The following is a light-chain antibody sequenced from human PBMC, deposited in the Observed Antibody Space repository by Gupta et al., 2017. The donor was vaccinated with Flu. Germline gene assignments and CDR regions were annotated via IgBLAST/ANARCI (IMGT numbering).Light chain of an antibody. CDR2: KTS. Sequence: DIQMTQSPSTLSASIGDRVTISCRASQDIGDWLAWYQQKPGKAPKFLIYKTSNLESGVPSRFSGSGSGTEFTLTISSLQPDDFGTYYCQQYNTFEWTFGQGTTVE. CDR3: QQYNTFEWT. V-gene: IGKV1-5*03. CDR1: QDIGDW. J-gene: IGKJ1*01.